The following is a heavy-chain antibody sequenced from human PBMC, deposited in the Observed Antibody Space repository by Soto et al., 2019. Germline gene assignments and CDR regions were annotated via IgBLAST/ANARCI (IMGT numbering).Heavy chain of an antibody. V-gene: IGHV4-59*01. D-gene: IGHD6-6*01. CDR2: IYYSGST. CDR3: ARTIAARQLDY. Sequence: PSETLSLTCTVSGGSISSYYLSWIRQPPGKGLEWIGYIYYSGSTNYNPSLKSRVTISVDTSKNQFSLKLSSVTAADTAVYYCARTIAARQLDYWGQGTLVTVSS. J-gene: IGHJ4*02. CDR1: GGSISSYY.